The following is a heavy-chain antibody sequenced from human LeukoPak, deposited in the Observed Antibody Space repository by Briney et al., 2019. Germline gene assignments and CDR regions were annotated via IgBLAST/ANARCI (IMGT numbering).Heavy chain of an antibody. J-gene: IGHJ4*02. V-gene: IGHV3-53*01. Sequence: PGGSLRLSCAASGFTFSSYEMNWVRQAPGKGLEWVSIIYSGGSTFYADSVKGRFTISRDNSKNTLYLQMNSLRAEDTAVYYCTRLGIEPRDFDNWGQGTLVTVSS. CDR3: TRLGIEPRDFDN. CDR1: GFTFSSYE. D-gene: IGHD1-14*01. CDR2: IYSGGST.